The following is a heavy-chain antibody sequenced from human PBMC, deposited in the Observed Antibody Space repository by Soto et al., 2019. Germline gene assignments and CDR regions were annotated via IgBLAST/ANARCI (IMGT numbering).Heavy chain of an antibody. V-gene: IGHV3-30*03. Sequence: PGGSLRLSCAASGFTFSSYGMHWVRQAPGKGLEWVAVISYDGSNKYYADSVKGRFTISRDNSKNTLYLQMNSLRAEDTAVYYCATIPVGATLPLDYWGQGTLVPVSS. CDR2: ISYDGSNK. J-gene: IGHJ4*02. CDR1: GFTFSSYG. CDR3: ATIPVGATLPLDY. D-gene: IGHD1-26*01.